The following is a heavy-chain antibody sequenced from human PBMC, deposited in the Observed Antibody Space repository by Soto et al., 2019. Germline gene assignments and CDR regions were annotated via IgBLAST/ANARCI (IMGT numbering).Heavy chain of an antibody. CDR3: ASANAGAFNI. CDR1: GGSVTSGTYY. V-gene: IGHV4-61*01. J-gene: IGHJ3*02. CDR2: IYYSGST. Sequence: QVQLQESGPGLVKPSETLSLTCTVSGGSVTSGTYYWSWIRQPPGKGLEYIGYIYYSGSTNYNPSLNSRVTISVDTPKNQVSLKLSSATAADTAVYYCASANAGAFNIWGQGTMVTVSS.